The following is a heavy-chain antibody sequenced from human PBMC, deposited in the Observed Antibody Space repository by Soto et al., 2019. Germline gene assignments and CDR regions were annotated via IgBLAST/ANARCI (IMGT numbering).Heavy chain of an antibody. CDR1: GFSLSSSGVG. Sequence: QITLRQSGPTRVRPTQPLTLTCNFSGFSLSSSGVGVGWIRQPPGKAPEWLVVIYWDDDKRYSPSLKSRLTITKDTSQNQVVLPMPYMDPEDTGTYYLAHRALYSGSYCDGGYADAWDQGNPVTVSP. J-gene: IGHJ5*02. D-gene: IGHD2-21*01. CDR3: AHRALYSGSYCDGGYADA. CDR2: IYWDDDK. V-gene: IGHV2-5*02.